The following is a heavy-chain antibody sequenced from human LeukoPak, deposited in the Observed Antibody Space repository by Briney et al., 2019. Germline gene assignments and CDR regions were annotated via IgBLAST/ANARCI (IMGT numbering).Heavy chain of an antibody. D-gene: IGHD6-13*01. V-gene: IGHV3-7*01. CDR3: ARDGTAAGLYFDL. CDR1: GFTFTDYW. Sequence: GGSLRLSCEVSGFTFTDYWMNWVRQAPGKGPEWVASIRQDGSEKTYVDSVKGRFTISRDNTKNSLSLQLNGLRAEDTAVYYCARDGTAAGLYFDLWSQGTLVTVSS. CDR2: IRQDGSEK. J-gene: IGHJ4*01.